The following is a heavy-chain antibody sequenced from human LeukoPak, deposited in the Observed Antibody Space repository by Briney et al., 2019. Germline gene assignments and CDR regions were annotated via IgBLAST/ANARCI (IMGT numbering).Heavy chain of an antibody. CDR1: GFTVSGFF. V-gene: IGHV3-53*01. J-gene: IGHJ4*02. D-gene: IGHD6-25*01. Sequence: PGGSLRLSCAASGFTVSGFFMTWVRQAPGMGLQWASVIYGGGSTDYADSVKGRFTISRDNSKNTLYLQMNSLRAEDTAVYYCARGHSGAWAYFFDFWGQGTLVTVSS. CDR3: ARGHSGAWAYFFDF. CDR2: IYGGGST.